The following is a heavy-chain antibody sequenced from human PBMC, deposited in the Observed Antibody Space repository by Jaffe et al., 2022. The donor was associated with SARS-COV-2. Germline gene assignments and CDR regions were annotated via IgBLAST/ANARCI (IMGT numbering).Heavy chain of an antibody. CDR2: IKQDGSEK. V-gene: IGHV3-7*03. D-gene: IGHD4-17*01. J-gene: IGHJ5*02. CDR3: AREARLRGGFDP. CDR1: GFTFSSHW. Sequence: EVQVVESGGRLVQPGGSLRLSCAASGFTFSSHWMSWVRQAPGKGLEWVANIKQDGSEKYYVDSVKGRFTISRDNAKNSMYLQLNSLRAEDTAVYYCAREARLRGGFDPWGQGTLVTVSS.